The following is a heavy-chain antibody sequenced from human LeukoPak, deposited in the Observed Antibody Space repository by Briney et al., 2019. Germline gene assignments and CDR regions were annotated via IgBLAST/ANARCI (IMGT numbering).Heavy chain of an antibody. CDR3: ARDPGSHNSSGWYDY. J-gene: IGHJ4*02. Sequence: PGGSLRLSCAASGFTFDDYAMNWVRQAPGKGLEWVSSISWNSGTIAYADSVKGRFTISRDNGKNSLYLQMNSLRAEDTAVYYCARDPGSHNSSGWYDYWGQGTLVTVSS. D-gene: IGHD6-19*01. CDR2: ISWNSGTI. V-gene: IGHV3-9*01. CDR1: GFTFDDYA.